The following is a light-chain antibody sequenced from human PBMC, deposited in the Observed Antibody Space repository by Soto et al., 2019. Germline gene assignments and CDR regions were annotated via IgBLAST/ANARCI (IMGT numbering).Light chain of an antibody. CDR1: SSDVGSYNV. J-gene: IGLJ2*01. CDR3: CSYAGSSVVV. Sequence: QSALTQPASVSGSPGQSITISCTGTSSDVGSYNVVSWYQQHPGKAPKVLIYEGSKRPSGVSNRFSGSKSGNTASLTISGLQAEDEADYYCCSYAGSSVVVFGGGTQLTVL. CDR2: EGS. V-gene: IGLV2-23*01.